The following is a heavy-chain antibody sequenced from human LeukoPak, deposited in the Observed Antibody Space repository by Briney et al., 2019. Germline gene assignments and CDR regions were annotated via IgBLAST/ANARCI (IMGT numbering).Heavy chain of an antibody. J-gene: IGHJ4*02. CDR3: ASRTGNYDSDY. D-gene: IGHD4-11*01. Sequence: SETLSFTCAVSGGSISSSNWWSWVRQPPGKGLEWIGEIYHSGSTNYNPSLKSRVTISVDKSKNQFSLKLSSVTAADTAVYYCASRTGNYDSDYWGQGTLVTVSS. CDR1: GGSISSSNW. V-gene: IGHV4-4*02. CDR2: IYHSGST.